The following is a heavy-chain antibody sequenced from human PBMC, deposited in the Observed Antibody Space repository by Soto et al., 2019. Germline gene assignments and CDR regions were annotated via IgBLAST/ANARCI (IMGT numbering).Heavy chain of an antibody. CDR2: ISAYNGNR. V-gene: IGHV1-18*01. CDR1: GYTFVHYG. D-gene: IGHD3-22*01. J-gene: IGHJ6*02. Sequence: ASVKVSCKASGYTFVHYGIGWVRQAPGQGLEWVGWISAYNGNRHFAQNEQGRVIMTTDASTSTAYMELRSLRSDDTAIYYFARGGQECDSIGCYYIYDGLDVWGQGTTVTVSS. CDR3: ARGGQECDSIGCYYIYDGLDV.